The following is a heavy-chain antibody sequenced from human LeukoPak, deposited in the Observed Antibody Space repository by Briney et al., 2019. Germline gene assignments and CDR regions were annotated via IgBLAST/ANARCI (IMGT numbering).Heavy chain of an antibody. D-gene: IGHD4-17*01. Sequence: PGESLRLSCAASGFTFSSYAMTWVRQAPGKGLEWVSSIKGSGDGTSYADSVKGRFTMSRDNSKNTLYLQMNSLRAEDTAIYYCGGDPNGDYVGAFDFWGQGTLVTVSS. CDR3: GGDPNGDYVGAFDF. V-gene: IGHV3-23*01. CDR1: GFTFSSYA. CDR2: IKGSGDGT. J-gene: IGHJ3*01.